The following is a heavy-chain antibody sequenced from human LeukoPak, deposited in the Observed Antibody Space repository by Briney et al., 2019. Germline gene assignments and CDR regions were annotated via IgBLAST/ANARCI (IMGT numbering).Heavy chain of an antibody. CDR1: GFTFSSYS. V-gene: IGHV3-21*06. D-gene: IGHD6-19*01. J-gene: IGHJ5*02. CDR3: ARELQTSGFDP. CDR2: ISSSSSYI. Sequence: GGSLRLSCAASGFTFSSYSMNWVRQAPGKGLEWVSSISSSSSYIYYADSVKGRFTISRDNARNSLYLQMNSLTAEDTAVYYCARELQTSGFDPWGQGTLVTVSS.